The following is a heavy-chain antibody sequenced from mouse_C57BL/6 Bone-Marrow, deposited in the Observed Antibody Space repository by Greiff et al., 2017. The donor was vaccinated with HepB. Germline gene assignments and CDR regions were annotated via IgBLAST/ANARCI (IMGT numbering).Heavy chain of an antibody. CDR1: GYTFTSYW. CDR2: IHPNSGST. J-gene: IGHJ4*01. CDR3: ARNRLRRDYYAMDY. V-gene: IGHV1-64*01. Sequence: VQLQQPGAELVKPGASVKLSCKASGYTFTSYWMHWVKQRPGQGLEWIGMIHPNSGSTNYNEKFKSKATLTVDKSSSPAYMQLSSLTSEDSAVYYRARNRLRRDYYAMDYWGQGTSGTVSS. D-gene: IGHD2-4*01.